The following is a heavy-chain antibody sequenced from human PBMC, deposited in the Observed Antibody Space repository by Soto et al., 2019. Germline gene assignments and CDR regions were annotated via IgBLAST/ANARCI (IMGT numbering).Heavy chain of an antibody. D-gene: IGHD6-13*01. CDR3: AKDAVPVSSWYFYHGMDV. CDR1: VFTFSSYA. J-gene: IGHJ6*02. CDR2: ISGSGGST. V-gene: IGHV3-23*01. Sequence: PGGSLRLSCAASVFTFSSYAMSWVRQAPGKGLEWVSAISGSGGSTYYADSVKGRFTISRDNSKNTLYLQMNSLRAEDTAVYYCAKDAVPVSSWYFYHGMDVWGQGTTVTVSS.